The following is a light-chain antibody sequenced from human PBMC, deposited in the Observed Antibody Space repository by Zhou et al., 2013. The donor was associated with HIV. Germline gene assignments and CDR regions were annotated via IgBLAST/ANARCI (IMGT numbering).Light chain of an antibody. CDR3: TSYTTTTTXL. CDR2: GVN. CDR1: SSDVGGYNF. Sequence: QSALTQPASVSGSPGQSITFSCTGTSSDVGGYNFVSWYQQHPGKAPKLIIYGVNKRPSGVSNRFSGSKSGNTASLTISGLQTEDEADYYCTSYTTTTTXLFGTGTKVTVL. J-gene: IGLJ1*01. V-gene: IGLV2-14*01.